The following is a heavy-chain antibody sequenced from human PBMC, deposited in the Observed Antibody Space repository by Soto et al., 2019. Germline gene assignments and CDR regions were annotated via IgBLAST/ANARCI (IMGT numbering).Heavy chain of an antibody. D-gene: IGHD3-22*01. V-gene: IGHV4-39*01. CDR1: GGSISSSSYY. J-gene: IGHJ3*02. Sequence: SETLSLTCTVSGGSISSSSYYWGWIRQPPGKGLEWIGSIYYSGSTYYNPSLKSRVTISVDTSKNQFSLKLSSVTAADTAVYYCARQANTMIVVVNRDTGAFDIWGQGTMVTVSS. CDR3: ARQANTMIVVVNRDTGAFDI. CDR2: IYYSGST.